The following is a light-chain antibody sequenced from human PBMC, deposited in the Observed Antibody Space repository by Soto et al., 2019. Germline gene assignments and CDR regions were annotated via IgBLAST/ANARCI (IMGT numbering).Light chain of an antibody. CDR2: GAS. V-gene: IGKV3-20*01. CDR3: QQYGSSLGVT. Sequence: EIVMTQSPATVSVSPGERATLSCRASQSINSNLTWYQQKPGQAPRLLIYGASTRATGIPDRFSGSGSGTDFTLTISRLEPEDFAVYYCQQYGSSLGVTFGGGTKVDIK. CDR1: QSINSN. J-gene: IGKJ4*01.